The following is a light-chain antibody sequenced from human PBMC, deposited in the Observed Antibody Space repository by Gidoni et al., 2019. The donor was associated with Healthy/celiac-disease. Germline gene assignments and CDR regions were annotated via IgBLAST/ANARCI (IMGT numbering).Light chain of an antibody. CDR1: QSVSSN. J-gene: IGKJ2*01. V-gene: IGKV3-15*01. Sequence: IVMTQSPAPLSVSPGERATLSCRASQSVSSNLAWYQQKPGQAPRLLIYGASTRATGIPARFSGSGSGTEFTLTISSLQSEDFAVYYCQQNNNWPYTFGQGTKLEIK. CDR2: GAS. CDR3: QQNNNWPYT.